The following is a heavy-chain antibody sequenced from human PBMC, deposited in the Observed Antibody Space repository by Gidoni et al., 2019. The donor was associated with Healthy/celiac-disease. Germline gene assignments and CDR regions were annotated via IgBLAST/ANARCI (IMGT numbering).Heavy chain of an antibody. V-gene: IGHV4-34*01. CDR3: ARLAGSDSSSSIAIDY. CDR1: GGSFSGYY. D-gene: IGHD6-6*01. CDR2: INHSGST. J-gene: IGHJ4*02. Sequence: QVQLQQWGAGLLKPSETLSLTCAVYGGSFSGYYWSWIRQPPGTGLEWIGEINHSGSTNYNPSLKSRVTISVDTSKNQFSLKLSSVTAADTAVYYCARLAGSDSSSSIAIDYWGQGTLVTVSS.